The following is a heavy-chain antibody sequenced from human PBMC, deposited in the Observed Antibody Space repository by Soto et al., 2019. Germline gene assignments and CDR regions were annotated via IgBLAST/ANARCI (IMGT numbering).Heavy chain of an antibody. D-gene: IGHD3-10*01. CDR1: GFTFTNYP. CDR3: AKRPLKFEGSYFDY. Sequence: EVQVLDSGGGLVQPGGSLRLSCAASGFTFTNYPMAWVRQAPAKGLEWVSTISGRGGSKFYADSVKGRFSISRDNSKNTVYLQKNSLIVEDKAVYYCAKRPLKFEGSYFDYWGQGTLVTVSS. J-gene: IGHJ4*02. V-gene: IGHV3-23*01. CDR2: ISGRGGSK.